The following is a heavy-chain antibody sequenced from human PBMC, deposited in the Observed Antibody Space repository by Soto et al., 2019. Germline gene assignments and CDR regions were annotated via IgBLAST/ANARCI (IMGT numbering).Heavy chain of an antibody. J-gene: IGHJ4*02. D-gene: IGHD3-9*01. V-gene: IGHV3-11*01. CDR2: ISSSGSTI. CDR1: GFTFSDYY. Sequence: GGSLRLSCAASGFTFSDYYMSWIRQAPGKGLEWVSYISSSGSTIYYADSVKGRFTISRDNAKNSLYLQMNSLRAEDTAVYYCARALGRYDILTGYYRSAGEFDYWGQGTLVTVSS. CDR3: ARALGRYDILTGYYRSAGEFDY.